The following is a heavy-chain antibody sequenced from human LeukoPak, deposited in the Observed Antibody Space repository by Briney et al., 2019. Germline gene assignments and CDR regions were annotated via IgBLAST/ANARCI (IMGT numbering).Heavy chain of an antibody. J-gene: IGHJ4*02. V-gene: IGHV3-11*04. Sequence: GGSLRLSCAASGFTFSDYHMSWIRQAPGKGLEWVSYISSGGSTIYYADSVKGRFTISRDNAKNSLYLQMNSLRAEDTAVYYCARDGFSGSDDYWGQGTLVTVSS. CDR2: ISSGGSTI. CDR3: ARDGFSGSDDY. CDR1: GFTFSDYH. D-gene: IGHD3-10*01.